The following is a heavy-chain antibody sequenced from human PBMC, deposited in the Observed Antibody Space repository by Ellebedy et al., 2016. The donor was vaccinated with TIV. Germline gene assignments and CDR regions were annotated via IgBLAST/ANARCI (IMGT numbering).Heavy chain of an antibody. J-gene: IGHJ4*02. V-gene: IGHV4-59*01. Sequence: MPSATLSLTCSVSGVSISDYYWSWIRQPPGQGLEWIGYVYHTGSTNYNPSLRSRVTLAVDTPKNEFSLKLSSVTTADTAIYYCARDGVEDYFDYWGQGLLVTVSS. CDR2: VYHTGST. D-gene: IGHD3-10*01. CDR3: ARDGVEDYFDY. CDR1: GVSISDYY.